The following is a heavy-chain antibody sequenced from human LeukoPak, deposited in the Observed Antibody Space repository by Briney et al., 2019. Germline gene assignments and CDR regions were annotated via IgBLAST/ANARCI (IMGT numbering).Heavy chain of an antibody. V-gene: IGHV4-31*03. CDR2: IYDSGTT. CDR3: VREGGLVAGSLTRHFDV. Sequence: PSETLSLTCTVSGASISRGGYYWGWIRQHPGMGLEWIGFIYDSGTTYYNPSLRSRLSISVDTSKDQVSLELSSVTAADTAVYYCVREGGLVAGSLTRHFDVWGRGTLVTVSS. CDR1: GASISRGGYY. J-gene: IGHJ2*01. D-gene: IGHD1-26*01.